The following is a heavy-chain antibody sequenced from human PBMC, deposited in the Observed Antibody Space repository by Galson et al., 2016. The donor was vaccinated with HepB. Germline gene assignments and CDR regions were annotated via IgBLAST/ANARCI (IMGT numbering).Heavy chain of an antibody. CDR1: GIIFSNYD. CDR3: VKEKPITVVSVFDM. V-gene: IGHV3-23*01. D-gene: IGHD2-15*01. CDR2: ILGSGDRT. J-gene: IGHJ3*02. Sequence: SLRLSCAASGIIFSNYDMSWVRQAPGKGLEWVSGILGSGDRTYYAASVKGRFTISRDNSRNTVDLQMSSLRAEDTAVYYCVKEKPITVVSVFDMWGQGTLVTVSS.